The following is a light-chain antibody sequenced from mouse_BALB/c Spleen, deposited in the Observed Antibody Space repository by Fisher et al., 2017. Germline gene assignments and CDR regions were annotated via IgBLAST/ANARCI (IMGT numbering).Light chain of an antibody. CDR3: WQGTHFPWT. CDR2: DTS. Sequence: IVLTQSPALMSASPGEKVTMTCSASSSVSYMYWYQQKSGTSPKRWIYDTSNLASGVPARFSGSGSGTSYSLTISSVEAEDLGVYYCWQGTHFPWTFGGGTKLEIK. CDR1: SSVSY. J-gene: IGKJ1*01. V-gene: IGKV4-59*01.